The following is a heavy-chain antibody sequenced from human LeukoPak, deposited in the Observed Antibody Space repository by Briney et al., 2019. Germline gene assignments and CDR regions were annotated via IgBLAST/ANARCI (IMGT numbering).Heavy chain of an antibody. J-gene: IGHJ6*02. D-gene: IGHD2-15*01. Sequence: GASVKVSCKASGYTFTSYGISWVRQAPGQGLEWMGWISAYNGNTNYAQKLQGRVTMTTDTSTSTAYMELRSLTSEDTAVYYCASGLGFCSGSDCTNLVKDYYYGMNVWGQGTTVTVS. CDR1: GYTFTSYG. CDR3: ASGLGFCSGSDCTNLVKDYYYGMNV. V-gene: IGHV1-18*01. CDR2: ISAYNGNT.